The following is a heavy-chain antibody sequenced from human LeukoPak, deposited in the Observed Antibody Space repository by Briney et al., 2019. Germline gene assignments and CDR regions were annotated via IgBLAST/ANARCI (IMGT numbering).Heavy chain of an antibody. J-gene: IGHJ6*02. D-gene: IGHD3-10*01. CDR2: ISAYNDNT. Sequence: ASVKVSCKASGYTFTGYGITWVRQAPGQGLEWMGWISAYNDNTNYAQKLQGRVTMTTDTSTSTAYMELRSLRSDDTAVYYCARVRFGESSPYYYYYGMDVWGQGTTVTVSS. CDR3: ARVRFGESSPYYYYYGMDV. V-gene: IGHV1-18*01. CDR1: GYTFTGYG.